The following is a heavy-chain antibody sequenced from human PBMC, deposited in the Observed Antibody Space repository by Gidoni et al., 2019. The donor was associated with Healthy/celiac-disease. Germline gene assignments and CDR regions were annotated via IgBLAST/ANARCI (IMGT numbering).Heavy chain of an antibody. V-gene: IGHV1-2*02. Sequence: QVQLVQSGAEVKKPGASVKVSCKASGYTFTGYYMHWVRQAPGQGLEWMGWINPNSGGTNYAQKFQGRVTMTRDTSISTAYMELSRLRSDDTAVYYCARDRGLDYGDYYYGMDVWGQGTTVTVSS. D-gene: IGHD4-17*01. J-gene: IGHJ6*02. CDR1: GYTFTGYY. CDR2: INPNSGGT. CDR3: ARDRGLDYGDYYYGMDV.